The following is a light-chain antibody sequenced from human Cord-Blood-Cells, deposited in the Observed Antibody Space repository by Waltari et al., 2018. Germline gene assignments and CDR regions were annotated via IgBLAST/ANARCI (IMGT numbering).Light chain of an antibody. CDR1: SSNLGSNS. V-gene: IGLV1-47*01. CDR3: AAWDDSLSGWV. CDR2: RNN. J-gene: IGLJ3*02. Sequence: QSVLTLPPAASGTPGRRVTISFSGSSSNLGSNSLYWYQQLPGTAPKLLIYRNNQRPPGVPDRSPGSKSGTSASLAISGLRSEDEADYYCAAWDDSLSGWVFGGGAKLTVL.